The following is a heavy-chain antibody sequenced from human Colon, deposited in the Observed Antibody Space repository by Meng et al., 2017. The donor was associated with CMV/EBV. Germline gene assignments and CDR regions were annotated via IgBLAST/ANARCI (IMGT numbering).Heavy chain of an antibody. D-gene: IGHD5-24*01. J-gene: IGHJ4*02. Sequence: WAASGFTISDYSIDLVRQAPGKGLVWVSVSRACGDITFYAESVKGRFTIGRDNSKNTVYLQMNSLRAEDTAVYYCARAPTRKYYFQYWGQGSLVTVSS. CDR2: SRACGDIT. V-gene: IGHV3-23*01. CDR1: GFTISDYS. CDR3: ARAPTRKYYFQY.